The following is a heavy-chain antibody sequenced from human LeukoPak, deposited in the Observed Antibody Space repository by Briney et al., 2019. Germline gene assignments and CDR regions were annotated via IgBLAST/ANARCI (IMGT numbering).Heavy chain of an antibody. J-gene: IGHJ4*02. CDR3: ARGPDTDEFYYAPFDY. CDR1: GGSISNYY. Sequence: SETLSLTCTVSGGSISNYYWSWIRQPPGKGLEWIGHIYNTVNTNYNPSLQSRVTISVDPSKKQLSLRLSSVTAADTAVYYCARGPDTDEFYYAPFDYWGQGTPVTAPS. CDR2: IYNTVNT. V-gene: IGHV4-59*01. D-gene: IGHD3-3*01.